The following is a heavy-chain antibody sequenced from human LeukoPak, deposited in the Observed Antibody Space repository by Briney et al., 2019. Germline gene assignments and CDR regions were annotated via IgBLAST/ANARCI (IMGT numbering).Heavy chain of an antibody. J-gene: IGHJ4*02. CDR3: ARGHSSAYVEY. Sequence: GGSLRLSCAASGFTFSSYGMHWVRQAPGKGLEWVAVIWYDGNSKYYAGSVKGRFTISRDNSKNTLYLQMNSLRVEDTAVYYCARGHSSAYVEYWGQGTLVTVSS. D-gene: IGHD3-22*01. CDR2: IWYDGNSK. V-gene: IGHV3-33*08. CDR1: GFTFSSYG.